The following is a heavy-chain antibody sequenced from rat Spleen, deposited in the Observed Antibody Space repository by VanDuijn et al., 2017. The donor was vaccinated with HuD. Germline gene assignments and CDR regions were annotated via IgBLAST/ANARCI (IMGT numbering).Heavy chain of an antibody. D-gene: IGHD1-12*02. CDR3: TTDTFYDGTYYPGGFDY. Sequence: EVQLVESGGGLVQPGGSLKLSCVASGFTFNNYWMTWIRQVPGKGLEWVASITNASGRTYYSDFVKGRFTISRDTAQNTLYLQMNSLRSEDTATYYCTTDTFYDGTYYPGGFDYWGQGVMVTVSS. J-gene: IGHJ2*01. V-gene: IGHV5-31*01. CDR2: ITNASGRT. CDR1: GFTFNNYW.